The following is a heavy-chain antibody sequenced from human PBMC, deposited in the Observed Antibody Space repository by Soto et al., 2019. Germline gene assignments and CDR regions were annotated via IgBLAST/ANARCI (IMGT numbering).Heavy chain of an antibody. V-gene: IGHV1-3*01. Sequence: QVQLVQSGAEVKKPGASVKVSCKASGYTFTSYAMHWVRQAPGQRLEWMGWINAGNGNTKYSQKFQGRVTITRDTSASTAYMALSSLRSEDTAVYYCAIDERGMYYDSGPFDPWGQGTLVTVSS. CDR1: GYTFTSYA. CDR2: INAGNGNT. J-gene: IGHJ5*02. CDR3: AIDERGMYYDSGPFDP. D-gene: IGHD3-10*01.